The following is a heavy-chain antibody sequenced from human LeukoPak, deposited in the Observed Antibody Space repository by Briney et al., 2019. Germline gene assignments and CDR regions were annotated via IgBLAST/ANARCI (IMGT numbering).Heavy chain of an antibody. V-gene: IGHV1-18*01. CDR1: GYTFTSYG. CDR3: ARDAVYIVVVPAARFYGMGV. CDR2: ISAYNGNT. Sequence: RASVTVSCKASGYTFTSYGISWVRQAPGQGLEWMGWISAYNGNTNYAQKLQGRVTMTTDTSTSTAYMELRSLRSDDTAVYYCARDAVYIVVVPAARFYGMGVWGQGTTVTVSS. J-gene: IGHJ6*02. D-gene: IGHD2-2*01.